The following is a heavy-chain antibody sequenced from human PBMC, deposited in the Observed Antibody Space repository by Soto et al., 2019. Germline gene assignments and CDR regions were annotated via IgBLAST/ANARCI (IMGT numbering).Heavy chain of an antibody. Sequence: QVQLVQSGAEVKKPGSSVKVSCKASGGTFSSYAISWVRQAPGQGLEWMGGISPIFGTANYAQKVHGRVTITADESTSTAYMELSSLRSEDTAVYYCVGGTTIYYSYGMDVWGQGTTVTVSS. CDR3: VGGTTIYYSYGMDV. CDR1: GGTFSSYA. J-gene: IGHJ6*02. CDR2: ISPIFGTA. V-gene: IGHV1-69*01. D-gene: IGHD1-1*01.